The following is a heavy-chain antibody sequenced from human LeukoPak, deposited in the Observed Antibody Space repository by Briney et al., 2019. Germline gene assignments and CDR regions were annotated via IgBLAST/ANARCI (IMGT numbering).Heavy chain of an antibody. CDR1: GFTFSCYW. CDR2: INTDGSST. J-gene: IGHJ4*02. CDR3: AKSRGNTAMVNFFDY. Sequence: GGSLRLSCAASGFTFSCYWMHWVRQAPRKGLVWVSRINTDGSSTSYADSVKGRFTISRDNAKNTLYLQMNSLRADDTAVYYCAKSRGNTAMVNFFDYWGQGTLVTVSS. D-gene: IGHD5-18*01. V-gene: IGHV3-74*01.